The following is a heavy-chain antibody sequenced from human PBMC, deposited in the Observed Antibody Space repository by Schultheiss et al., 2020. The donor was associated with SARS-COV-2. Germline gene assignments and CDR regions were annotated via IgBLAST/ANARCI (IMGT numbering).Heavy chain of an antibody. V-gene: IGHV3-30*07. Sequence: GESLKISCAASGFTFSSYAMHWVRQAPGKGLEWVAVISYDGSNKYYADSVKGRFTISRDNSKNTLYLQMNSLRAEDTAVYYCARGGGSYARWGQGTLVTVSS. J-gene: IGHJ4*02. CDR3: ARGGGSYAR. CDR1: GFTFSSYA. CDR2: ISYDGSNK. D-gene: IGHD1-26*01.